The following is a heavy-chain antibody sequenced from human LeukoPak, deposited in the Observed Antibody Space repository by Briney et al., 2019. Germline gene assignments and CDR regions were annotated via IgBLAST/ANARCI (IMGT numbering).Heavy chain of an antibody. CDR2: ISWNSGSI. V-gene: IGHV3-9*01. J-gene: IGHJ3*02. CDR1: GFTFDDYA. CDR3: ARDSRTVARAFDI. Sequence: GGSLRLSCAASGFTFDDYAMHWVRQAPGKGLEWVSGISWNSGSIGYADSVKGRFAISRDNAKNSLYLQMNSLRAEDTAVYYCARDSRTVARAFDIWGQGTMVTVSS. D-gene: IGHD4-23*01.